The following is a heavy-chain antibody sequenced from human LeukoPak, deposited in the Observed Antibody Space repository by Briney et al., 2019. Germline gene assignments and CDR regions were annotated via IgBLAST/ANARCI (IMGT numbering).Heavy chain of an antibody. V-gene: IGHV4-59*01. Sequence: PSETLSLTCTVSGGSMSTYYWSWIRQPPGKGLEWIGYIYYSGSTNYNPSLKSRVTISVDTSKNQFSLKLSSVTAADTAMYYCAREGSYYDSSGYYYGSGYFDYWGQGTLVTVSS. CDR3: AREGSYYDSSGYYYGSGYFDY. J-gene: IGHJ4*02. CDR1: GGSMSTYY. D-gene: IGHD3-22*01. CDR2: IYYSGST.